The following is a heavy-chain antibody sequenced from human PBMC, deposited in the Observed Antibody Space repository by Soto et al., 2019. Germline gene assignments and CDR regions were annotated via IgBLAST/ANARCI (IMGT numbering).Heavy chain of an antibody. J-gene: IGHJ6*03. CDR3: ARQYYYYYMDV. CDR2: IYYSGST. Sequence: SETLSLTCTVSGGSISSYYWSWIRQPPGKGLEWIGYIYYSGSTNYNPSLKSRVTISVDTSKNQFSLKLSSVTAADTAVYYCARQYYYYYMDVWGKGTTVTVSS. V-gene: IGHV4-59*08. CDR1: GGSISSYY.